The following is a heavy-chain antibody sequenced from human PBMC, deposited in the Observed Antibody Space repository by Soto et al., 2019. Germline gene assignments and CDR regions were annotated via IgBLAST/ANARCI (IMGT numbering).Heavy chain of an antibody. J-gene: IGHJ4*02. CDR2: IRSKANNYAT. V-gene: IGHV3-73*02. Sequence: VQLVESGGGLVQPGGSLKLSCAASGFTFSGSAMHWVRQASGKGLEWVGRIRSKANNYATAYAASLMGRFTISRDDSKNTAYLQMNNLKTEDTAVYYCTRQGPGYCDYGGCKDYWGQGALVTVSS. CDR3: TRQGPGYCDYGGCKDY. D-gene: IGHD2-8*01. CDR1: GFTFSGSA.